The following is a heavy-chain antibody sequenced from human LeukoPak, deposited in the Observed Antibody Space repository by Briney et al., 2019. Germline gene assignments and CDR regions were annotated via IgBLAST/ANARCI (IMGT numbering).Heavy chain of an antibody. CDR1: GFTFSDYY. CDR3: ARGQYWFDP. V-gene: IGHV3-11*01. Sequence: GGPLRLSCAASGFTFSDYYMSWIRQAPGKGLEWISYISTSGSTRNYADSVKGRFTISRDNAKNSLYLQMNSLRAEDTAVYFCARGQYWFDPWGQGTLVTVSS. CDR2: ISTSGSTR. D-gene: IGHD4-11*01. J-gene: IGHJ5*02.